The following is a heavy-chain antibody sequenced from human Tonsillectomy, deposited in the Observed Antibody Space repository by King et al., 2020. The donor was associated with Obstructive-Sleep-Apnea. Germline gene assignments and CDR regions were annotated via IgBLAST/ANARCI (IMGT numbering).Heavy chain of an antibody. V-gene: IGHV4-61*01. D-gene: IGHD2-15*01. CDR3: ARDFRLLPLDY. J-gene: IGHJ4*02. CDR2: IYYSGST. CDR1: GGSVSSGSYY. Sequence: VQLQESGPGLVKPSETLSLTCTVSGGSVSSGSYYWSWIRQPPGKGLEGMGYIYYSGSTNYNPSLKSLVTISVDTSKNQFSLKLSSVTAADTAVYYCARDFRLLPLDYWGQGTLVTVSS.